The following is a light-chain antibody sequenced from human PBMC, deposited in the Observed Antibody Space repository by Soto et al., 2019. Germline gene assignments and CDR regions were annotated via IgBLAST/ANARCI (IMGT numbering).Light chain of an antibody. Sequence: DLQMTQSPSTLSASVGDRVTITCRASQRISSWLAWYQQKPGKAPKLLIYDASSLESGVPSRFSGSGSGTEFTLTISSLQPDDFATYYCQQYNSYSLTFGQGTRLEIK. J-gene: IGKJ5*01. CDR1: QRISSW. CDR3: QQYNSYSLT. V-gene: IGKV1-5*01. CDR2: DAS.